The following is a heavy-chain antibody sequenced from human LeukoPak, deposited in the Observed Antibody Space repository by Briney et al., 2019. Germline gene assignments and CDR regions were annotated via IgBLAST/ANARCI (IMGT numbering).Heavy chain of an antibody. CDR2: INPNSGGT. D-gene: IGHD3-10*01. Sequence: ASVKVSCKASGYTFSAYYLHWVRQAPGQGLEWMAWINPNSGGTNYAQKFQGGVTMTRDTSISTAYMELSRLRSDDTAVYYCARSPLVRGIMRLSERLDYWGQGTLVTVSS. CDR1: GYTFSAYY. V-gene: IGHV1-2*02. CDR3: ARSPLVRGIMRLSERLDY. J-gene: IGHJ4*02.